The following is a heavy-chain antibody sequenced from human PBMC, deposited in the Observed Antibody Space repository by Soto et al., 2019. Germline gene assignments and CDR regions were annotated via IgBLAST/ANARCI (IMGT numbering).Heavy chain of an antibody. CDR1: GGSVSSGSYY. CDR3: AGAAMVPYYFDY. J-gene: IGHJ4*02. CDR2: IYYSGST. V-gene: IGHV4-61*01. Sequence: SETLSLTCTVSGGSVSSGSYYWSWIRQPPGKGLEWIGYIYYSGSTNYNPSLKSRVTISVDTSKNQFSLKLSSVTAADTAVYYCAGAAMVPYYFDYWGQGTLVTVS. D-gene: IGHD5-18*01.